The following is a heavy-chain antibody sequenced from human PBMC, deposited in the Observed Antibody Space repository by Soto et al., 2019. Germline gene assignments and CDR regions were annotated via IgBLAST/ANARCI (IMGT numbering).Heavy chain of an antibody. J-gene: IGHJ4*02. CDR3: ARRTSFLGAFDY. CDR1: GFTFSSYA. CDR2: ISGSGGST. D-gene: IGHD3-16*02. V-gene: IGHV3-23*01. Sequence: PGGSLRLSCAASGFTFSSYAMSWVRQAPGKGLEWVSAISGSGGSTYYADSVKGRFTISRDNSKNTLFLQINTLRADDTAIYFCARRTSFLGAFDYWGQGVLVTVSS.